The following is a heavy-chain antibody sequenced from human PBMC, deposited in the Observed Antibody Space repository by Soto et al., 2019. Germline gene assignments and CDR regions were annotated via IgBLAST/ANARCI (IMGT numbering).Heavy chain of an antibody. CDR1: GGSISSSSYY. CDR3: ARLEVVAATYYYGMDV. CDR2: IYYSGST. Sequence: QLQLQESDPGLVKPSETLSLTCTVSGGSISSSSYYWGWIRQPPGKGLEWIGSIYYSGSTYYNPSPKRRVTISVDPSKNQFSLKLSSVTAADTAVYYCARLEVVAATYYYGMDVWGQGTTVTVSS. D-gene: IGHD2-15*01. V-gene: IGHV4-39*01. J-gene: IGHJ6*02.